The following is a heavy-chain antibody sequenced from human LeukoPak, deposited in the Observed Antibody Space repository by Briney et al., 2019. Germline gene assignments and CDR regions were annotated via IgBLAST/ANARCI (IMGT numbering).Heavy chain of an antibody. CDR2: IYTSGST. CDR1: GGSISSGSYY. Sequence: SQTLSLTCTVSGGSISSGSYYWSWIRQPAGKGLEWIGRIYTSGSTNYNPSLKSRVTVSVDTSKNQFSLKLSSVTAADTAVYYCARDGDYYDSSGYSWFDPWGQGTLVTVSS. CDR3: ARDGDYYDSSGYSWFDP. D-gene: IGHD3-22*01. V-gene: IGHV4-61*02. J-gene: IGHJ5*02.